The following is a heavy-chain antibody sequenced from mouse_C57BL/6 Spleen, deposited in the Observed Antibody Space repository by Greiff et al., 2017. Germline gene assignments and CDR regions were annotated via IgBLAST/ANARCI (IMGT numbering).Heavy chain of an antibody. CDR3: ARAADYYGSRGFFDY. D-gene: IGHD1-1*01. J-gene: IGHJ2*01. CDR2: IYPSDSET. CDR1: GYTFTSYW. V-gene: IGHV1-61*01. Sequence: QVQLQQPGAELVRPGSSVKLSCKASGYTFTSYWMDWVKQRPGQGLEWIGNIYPSDSETHYNQKFKDKATLTVDKSSSTAYMQLSSLTSEDSAVYYCARAADYYGSRGFFDYWGQGTTLTVSS.